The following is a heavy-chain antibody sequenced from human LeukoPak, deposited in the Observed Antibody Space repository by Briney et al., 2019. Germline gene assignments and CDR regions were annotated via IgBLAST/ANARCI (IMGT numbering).Heavy chain of an antibody. CDR3: ARETAMVPGSNYYYYYYGMDV. CDR2: IIPILGIA. Sequence: ASVKVSCKASGYTFTSYDINWVRQATGQGLEWMGRIIPILGIANYAQKFQGRVTITADKSTSTAYMELSSLRSEDTAVYYCARETAMVPGSNYYYYYYGMDVWGQGTTVTVSS. CDR1: GYTFTSYD. D-gene: IGHD5-18*01. V-gene: IGHV1-69*04. J-gene: IGHJ6*02.